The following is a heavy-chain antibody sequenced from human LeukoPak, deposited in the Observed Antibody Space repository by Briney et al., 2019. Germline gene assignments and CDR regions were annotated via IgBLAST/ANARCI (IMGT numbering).Heavy chain of an antibody. CDR2: IYYSGST. D-gene: IGHD3-10*01. Sequence: PSETLSLTCTVSGGSISSYYWSWLRQPPGKGLEWIGYIYYSGSTNYNPSLKSRVTISVDTSKNQFSLKLSSVTAADTAVYYCASWGHYYGSGSYINGGQGTLVTVSS. J-gene: IGHJ4*02. CDR3: ASWGHYYGSGSYIN. CDR1: GGSISSYY. V-gene: IGHV4-59*01.